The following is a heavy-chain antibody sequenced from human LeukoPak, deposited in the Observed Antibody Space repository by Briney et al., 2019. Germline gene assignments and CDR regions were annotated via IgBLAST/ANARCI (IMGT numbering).Heavy chain of an antibody. Sequence: PGRSLRLFCAASGFTFDDYAMHWIGQAQGKGPEWVSGLSWDGNNVIYADSVRGRFTISRDNAKNSLYLQMDGLTIEDTAVYFCVRGPMPQRTMNSVDSWGHGTRVTVSS. CDR1: GFTFDDYA. CDR2: LSWDGNNV. J-gene: IGHJ5*01. V-gene: IGHV3-9*01. D-gene: IGHD3-22*01. CDR3: VRGPMPQRTMNSVDS.